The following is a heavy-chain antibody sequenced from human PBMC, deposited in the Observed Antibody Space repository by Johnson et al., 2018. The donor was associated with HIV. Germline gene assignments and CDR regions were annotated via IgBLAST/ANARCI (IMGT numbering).Heavy chain of an antibody. V-gene: IGHV3-30-3*01. CDR2: TSVDGNSK. D-gene: IGHD6-19*01. J-gene: IGHJ3*02. CDR1: GFTFRDSV. CDR3: ARGQHISGWCDVFDI. Sequence: VQLVESGGGVVQPGTSLRLSCAASGFTFRDSVMHWVRQAPGEGLEWVAGTSVDGNSKYYPDSLKGRFTISRDNSDNTLYLQMDSLTAEDTAGYYCARGQHISGWCDVFDIWGQGTVVTVSS.